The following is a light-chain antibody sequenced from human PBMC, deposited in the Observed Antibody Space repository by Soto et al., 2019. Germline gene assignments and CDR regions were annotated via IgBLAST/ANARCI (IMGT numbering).Light chain of an antibody. J-gene: IGKJ1*01. V-gene: IGKV3-15*01. CDR3: QQYHNWPA. CDR2: GAA. CDR1: QSVFSS. Sequence: ETVMTQSPATLSVSPGERATPSCRASQSVFSSLAWYQHKPGQAPRLLIYGAATRATGIPARFSGSGSGTEFTLTISSLQSDDIAVYYCQQYHNWPAFGQGTKV.